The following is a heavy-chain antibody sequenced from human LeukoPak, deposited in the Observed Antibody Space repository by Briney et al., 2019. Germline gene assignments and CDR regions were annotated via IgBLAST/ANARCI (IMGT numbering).Heavy chain of an antibody. J-gene: IGHJ4*02. Sequence: GASVKVSCKASGGTFSSYAISWVRQAPGQGLEWMGRIIPILGIANYAQKFQGRVTITADKSTSTAYMELSSLRSEDTAVYYCARDMATISTGPFPWGQGTLVTVSS. CDR1: GGTFSSYA. V-gene: IGHV1-69*04. CDR2: IIPILGIA. D-gene: IGHD5-24*01. CDR3: ARDMATISTGPFP.